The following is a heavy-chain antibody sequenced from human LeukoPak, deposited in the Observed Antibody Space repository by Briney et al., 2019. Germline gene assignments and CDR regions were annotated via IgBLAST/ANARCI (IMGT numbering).Heavy chain of an antibody. D-gene: IGHD3-3*01. J-gene: IGHJ4*02. CDR2: VYYSGST. CDR3: ARHFYDFWSGYPGAFDY. V-gene: IGHV4-38-2*01. CDR1: GYSISSGYY. Sequence: SETLSLTCAVSGYSISSGYYWGWIRQPPGKGLEWIGSVYYSGSTYYNPSLKSRGTISVDTSKNQFSLKLSSVTAADTAVYYCARHFYDFWSGYPGAFDYWGQGTLVTVSS.